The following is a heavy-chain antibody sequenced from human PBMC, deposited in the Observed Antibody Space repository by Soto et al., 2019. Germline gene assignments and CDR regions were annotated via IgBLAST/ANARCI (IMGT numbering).Heavy chain of an antibody. CDR3: GRGRSGQIVVFY. CDR1: GYRFTGHY. J-gene: IGHJ4*02. CDR2: IGPESGAT. D-gene: IGHD1-26*01. V-gene: IGHV1-2*02. Sequence: ASVKVSCKASGYRFTGHYIHWVRQAPEQGPEWMGEIGPESGATRYEQKFQGRVTMTMDTSITTVYMELNNLRPDDTAIYYCGRGRSGQIVVFYLRQGTPVNVSS.